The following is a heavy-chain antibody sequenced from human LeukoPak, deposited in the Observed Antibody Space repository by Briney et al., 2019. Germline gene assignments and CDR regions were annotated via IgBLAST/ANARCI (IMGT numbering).Heavy chain of an antibody. J-gene: IGHJ3*02. CDR2: IYYSGST. CDR3: ARPYSSGWRGAFDI. V-gene: IGHV4-59*08. CDR1: GGSISTYY. D-gene: IGHD6-19*01. Sequence: SETLSRTCTVSGGSISTYYWSWIRQPPGKGLEWIGNIYYSGSTNYNPSLKSRVTISVDTSKNQFSLKLSSVTAADTAIYYCARPYSSGWRGAFDIWGQETMVTVSS.